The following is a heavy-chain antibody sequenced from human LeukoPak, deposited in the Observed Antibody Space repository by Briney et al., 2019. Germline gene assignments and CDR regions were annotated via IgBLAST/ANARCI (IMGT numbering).Heavy chain of an antibody. J-gene: IGHJ3*02. CDR2: IYYSGST. Sequence: SETLSLTCTVSGGSISSYYWSWIRQPPGKVLEWIGYIYYSGSTNYNPSLKSRVTISVDTSKNQFSLKLSSVTAADTAVYYCARGVEYLPPGFNDAFDIWGQGTMVTVSS. V-gene: IGHV4-59*01. D-gene: IGHD2/OR15-2a*01. CDR3: ARGVEYLPPGFNDAFDI. CDR1: GGSISSYY.